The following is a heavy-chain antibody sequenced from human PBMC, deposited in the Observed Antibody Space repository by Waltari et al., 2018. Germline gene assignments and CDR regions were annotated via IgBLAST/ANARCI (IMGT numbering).Heavy chain of an antibody. Sequence: LTFSFSGFSLNANEEAVGWFRQPPGKSLEWLALIYWNDDKRYSPSLRGRLTITKDTSNNQVVLTLTNMDPVDTATYFCAHRRSDWYFDIWGRGTLVNVSS. CDR3: AHRRSDWYFDI. CDR2: IYWNDDK. CDR1: GFSLNANEEA. J-gene: IGHJ2*01. V-gene: IGHV2-5*01.